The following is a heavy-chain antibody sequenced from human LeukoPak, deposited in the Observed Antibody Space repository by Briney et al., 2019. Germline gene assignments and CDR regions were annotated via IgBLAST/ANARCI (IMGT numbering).Heavy chain of an antibody. V-gene: IGHV4-59*01. D-gene: IGHD5-12*01. Sequence: PSGTLSLTCTVSGGSISSYYWSWIRQPPGKGLEWIGYIYYSGSTNYNPSLKSRVTISVDTSKNQFSLKLSSVTAADTAVYYCARDGRGYGGYDFWGQGTLVTVSS. J-gene: IGHJ4*02. CDR1: GGSISSYY. CDR3: ARDGRGYGGYDF. CDR2: IYYSGST.